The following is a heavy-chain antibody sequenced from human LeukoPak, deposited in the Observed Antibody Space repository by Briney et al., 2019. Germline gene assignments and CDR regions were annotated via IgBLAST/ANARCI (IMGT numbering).Heavy chain of an antibody. Sequence: GESLKISCKGSGYSFTSYWIGWVRQMPRKGLEWMGIIYPGDSDTRYSPSFQGQVTISADKSISTAYLQWSSLKASDTAMYYCARSLLAVAGYYYYGMDVWGQGTTVTVSS. D-gene: IGHD6-19*01. CDR3: ARSLLAVAGYYYYGMDV. J-gene: IGHJ6*02. V-gene: IGHV5-51*01. CDR2: IYPGDSDT. CDR1: GYSFTSYW.